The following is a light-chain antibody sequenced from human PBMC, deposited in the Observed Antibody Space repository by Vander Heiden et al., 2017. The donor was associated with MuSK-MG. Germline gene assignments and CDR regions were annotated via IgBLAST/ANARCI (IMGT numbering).Light chain of an antibody. CDR1: QSISSY. V-gene: IGKV1-39*01. J-gene: IGKJ3*01. CDR2: AAS. Sequence: DIQMTQSPSSLSASVGDRVTITCRASQSISSYLNWYQHKPGKAPKLLIYAASSLQSGVPSRFSGSGSGTDFTLTISSLQPEDFATYYCQQSYSTLFTFGPGTKVDIK. CDR3: QQSYSTLFT.